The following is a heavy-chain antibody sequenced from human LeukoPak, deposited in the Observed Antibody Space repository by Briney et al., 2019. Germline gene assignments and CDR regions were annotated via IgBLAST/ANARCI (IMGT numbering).Heavy chain of an antibody. Sequence: PSETLSLTCTVSGGSISSYYWSWIRQPPGKGLEWIGYIYYSGSTNYNPSLKSRVTISVDTSKNQFSLKLSSVTAADTAVYYCARGRGYSYGYSDYWGQGTLVTVSS. CDR1: GGSISSYY. CDR3: ARGRGYSYGYSDY. V-gene: IGHV4-59*12. D-gene: IGHD5-18*01. CDR2: IYYSGST. J-gene: IGHJ4*02.